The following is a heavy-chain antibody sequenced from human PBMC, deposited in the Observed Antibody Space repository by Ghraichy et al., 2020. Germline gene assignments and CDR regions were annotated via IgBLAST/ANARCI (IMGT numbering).Heavy chain of an antibody. CDR1: GYSLTELS. J-gene: IGHJ6*02. Sequence: AAVKVSCTVSGYSLTELSVHWVRQAPGKGLEWIGGFDLEDGETIYAQNFQGRVTLTEDTSTDTAYMELRSLTFDDAAVYYCASQTFLYGLDVWGQGTTVTVSS. CDR3: ASQTFLYGLDV. V-gene: IGHV1-24*01. CDR2: FDLEDGET.